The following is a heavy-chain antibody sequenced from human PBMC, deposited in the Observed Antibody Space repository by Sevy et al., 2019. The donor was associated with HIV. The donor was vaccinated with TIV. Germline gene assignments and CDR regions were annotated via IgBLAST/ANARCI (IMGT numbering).Heavy chain of an antibody. CDR3: ATAPGYYDSAPFDY. J-gene: IGHJ4*02. V-gene: IGHV3-15*01. CDR2: IKSKIDGETT. D-gene: IGHD3-22*01. Sequence: GGSLRLSCAASGFTFNNAWMNWVRQAPGTGLQWVGLIKSKIDGETTDYAAPVKGRFTISRDDSKNTLFLQMNSLKNEDTAVYYCATAPGYYDSAPFDYWGPGTLVTVSS. CDR1: GFTFNNAW.